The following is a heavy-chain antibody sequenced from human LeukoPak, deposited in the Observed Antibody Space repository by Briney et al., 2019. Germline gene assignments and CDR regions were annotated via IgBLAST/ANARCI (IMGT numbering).Heavy chain of an antibody. D-gene: IGHD3-16*02. CDR2: IRYDGSNK. J-gene: IGHJ4*02. Sequence: GGSLRLSCAASGFTFSSYGMHWVRQAPGRGREGVAFIRYDGSNKYYADSVKGRFTISRDNSKNTLYLQMNSLRAEDTAVYYCARDLRMITFGGVIVLDYWGQGTLVTVSS. CDR1: GFTFSSYG. CDR3: ARDLRMITFGGVIVLDY. V-gene: IGHV3-30*02.